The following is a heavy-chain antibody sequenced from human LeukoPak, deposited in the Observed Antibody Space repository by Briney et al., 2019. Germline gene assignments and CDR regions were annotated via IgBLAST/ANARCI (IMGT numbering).Heavy chain of an antibody. CDR2: IYYTGST. D-gene: IGHD6-25*01. Sequence: SETLSLTCTVSGGSIVSYYWSWIRQPPGKGLEWIGYIYYTGSTNYNPSLKSRVTISVDASKNQFSLKLSSVTAADTAVYYCARYLAAGYFDLWGRGTLVTVSS. CDR3: ARYLAAGYFDL. CDR1: GGSIVSYY. V-gene: IGHV4-59*08. J-gene: IGHJ2*01.